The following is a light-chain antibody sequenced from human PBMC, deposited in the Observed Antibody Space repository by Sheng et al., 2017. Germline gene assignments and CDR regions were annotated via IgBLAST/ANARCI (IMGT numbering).Light chain of an antibody. CDR3: QQNYSIPRT. V-gene: IGKV1-39*01. CDR1: QSISSN. Sequence: DIQMTHSPSSLSASVGDRVTITCRASQSISSNLLWYQQKPGKAPKLLIYAASNLQSGVPSTFSGSGSGTDFTLTISSLQPEDFATYYCQQNYSIPRTFAQGTKLEIK. J-gene: IGKJ2*02. CDR2: AAS.